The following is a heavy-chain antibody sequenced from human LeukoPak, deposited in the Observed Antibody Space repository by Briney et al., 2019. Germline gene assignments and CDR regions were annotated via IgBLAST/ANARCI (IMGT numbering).Heavy chain of an antibody. CDR1: GFTFSSYD. CDR2: ISYDGSNK. D-gene: IGHD2-2*01. Sequence: GGSLRLSCAASGFTFSSYDMHWVRQAPGKGLEWVAVISYDGSNKYYADSVKGRFTISRDNSKNTLYLQMNSLRAEDTAVYYCTRGLSTSHRTFDYWGQGTLVTVSS. V-gene: IGHV3-30-3*01. CDR3: TRGLSTSHRTFDY. J-gene: IGHJ4*02.